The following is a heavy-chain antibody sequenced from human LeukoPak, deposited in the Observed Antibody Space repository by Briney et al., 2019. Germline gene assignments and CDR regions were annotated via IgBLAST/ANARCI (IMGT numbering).Heavy chain of an antibody. D-gene: IGHD1-26*01. V-gene: IGHV3-30*03. CDR2: ITDDGSNQ. CDR3: ATKESGTYYN. CDR1: GFRFSTYV. J-gene: IGHJ4*02. Sequence: GTSLRLSCAGCGFRFSTYVIHWVRQAPARGLEWVALITDDGSNQYYADSVKGRFTISRDNSKSTMYLQMNGLRGEDTAVYYCATKESGTYYNWGQGTLVTVSS.